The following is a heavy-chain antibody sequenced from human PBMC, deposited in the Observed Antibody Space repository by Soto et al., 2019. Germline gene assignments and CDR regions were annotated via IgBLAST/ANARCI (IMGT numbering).Heavy chain of an antibody. CDR3: ARFVGYLGYCSSTSCYNFDY. J-gene: IGHJ4*02. D-gene: IGHD2-2*01. CDR1: GGSISSSSYY. Sequence: PSETLSLTCTVSGGSISSSSYYWGWIRQPPGKGLEWIGYIYYSGSTYYNPSLKSRVTISVDTSKNQFSLKLSSVTAADTAVYYCARFVGYLGYCSSTSCYNFDYWGQGTLVTVSS. CDR2: IYYSGST. V-gene: IGHV4-31*03.